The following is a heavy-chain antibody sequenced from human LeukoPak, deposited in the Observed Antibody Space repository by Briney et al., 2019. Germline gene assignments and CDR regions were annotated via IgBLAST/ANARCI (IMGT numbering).Heavy chain of an antibody. CDR2: ISSSSYI. CDR3: AKAVGSSGYFSRDAFDI. D-gene: IGHD3-22*01. V-gene: IGHV3-21*04. CDR1: GFTFSSHS. J-gene: IGHJ3*02. Sequence: GGSLRLSCAASGFTFSSHSMNWVRQAPGKGLEWVSSISSSSYIYYADSVKGRFTISRDNSKNTVYLQMNSLRAEDTAIYYCAKAVGSSGYFSRDAFDIWGQGTMVTVSS.